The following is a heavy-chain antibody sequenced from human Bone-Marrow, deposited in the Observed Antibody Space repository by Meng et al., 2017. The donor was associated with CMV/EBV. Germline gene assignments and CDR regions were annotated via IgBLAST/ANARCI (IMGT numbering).Heavy chain of an antibody. D-gene: IGHD6-19*01. V-gene: IGHV3-30*02. CDR1: GFTVSSNY. CDR3: ARDRGIAVAGKGYYGMDV. CDR2: IRYDGSNK. J-gene: IGHJ6*02. Sequence: GESLKISCAASGFTVSSNYMSWVRQAPGKGLEWVAFIRYDGSNKYYADSVKGRFTISRDNSKNTLYLQMTSLRAEDTAVYYCARDRGIAVAGKGYYGMDVWGQGTTVTVSS.